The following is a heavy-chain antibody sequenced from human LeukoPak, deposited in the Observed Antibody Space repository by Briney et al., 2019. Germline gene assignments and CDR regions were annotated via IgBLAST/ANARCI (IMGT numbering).Heavy chain of an antibody. D-gene: IGHD3-22*01. CDR3: ARDHDSSGLDY. V-gene: IGHV4-34*01. CDR2: INHSGST. Sequence: PSETLSLTCAVYGGSFSGYYWSWIRQPPGKGLEWIGEINHSGSTNYNPSLKSRVTISVDTSKNQFSLKLSSVTAADTAVYYCARDHDSSGLDYWGQGTLVTVSS. CDR1: GGSFSGYY. J-gene: IGHJ4*02.